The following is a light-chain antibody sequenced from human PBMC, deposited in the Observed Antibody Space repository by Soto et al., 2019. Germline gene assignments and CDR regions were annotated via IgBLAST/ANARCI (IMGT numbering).Light chain of an antibody. CDR2: AAS. CDR3: QQYNNWWT. Sequence: EIVMTQSPATLSVSPGERATLSCRASQSVNRNLAWYQQKPGQAPRLLIYAASTRATGIPARFSGSGSETDFTLTISSLQSEDFAIYYCQQYNNWWTFGQGTKVEI. CDR1: QSVNRN. V-gene: IGKV3-15*01. J-gene: IGKJ1*01.